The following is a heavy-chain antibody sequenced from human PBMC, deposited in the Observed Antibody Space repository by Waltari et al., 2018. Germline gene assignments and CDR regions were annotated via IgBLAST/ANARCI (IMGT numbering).Heavy chain of an antibody. CDR3: ANYGDYGRIDY. CDR1: AGSISSYY. CDR2: NYYSAST. V-gene: IGHV4-59*01. D-gene: IGHD4-17*01. J-gene: IGHJ4*02. Sequence: QVQLQESGPGLVKPSETLSLTGTVSAGSISSYYRSWIRQPRGKGLKWIVYNYYSASTNYSPVLKSRVTTSGDTSKDQFCLKLSSVTAADTAVYYCANYGDYGRIDYWGQGTLVTVSS.